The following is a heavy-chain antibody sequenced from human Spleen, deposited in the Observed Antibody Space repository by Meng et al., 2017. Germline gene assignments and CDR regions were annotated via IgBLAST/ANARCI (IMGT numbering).Heavy chain of an antibody. Sequence: TGPALREPMVTSPLTCNVTGDSIVSSYCTRIRQPGGKGLEWIGRITTRGSTKYIPSLKSRLTLSVDTSKNLFSLNLSSGTAADTAVYYCARDGRDGSNYFFEYWGQGMLVTAPQ. CDR3: ARDGRDGSNYFFEY. D-gene: IGHD5-24*01. V-gene: IGHV4-4*07. CDR2: ITTRGST. CDR1: GDSIVSSY. J-gene: IGHJ4*02.